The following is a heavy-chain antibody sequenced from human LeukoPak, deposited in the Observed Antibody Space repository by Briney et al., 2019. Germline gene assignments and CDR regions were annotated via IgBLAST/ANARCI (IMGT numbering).Heavy chain of an antibody. CDR1: GYTFTGYY. CDR3: ARAGIAATTRNPAPTGLGYYYMDV. Sequence: ASVKVSCKASGYTFTGYYMHWVRQAPGQGLEWMGWINPNSGGTNYAQKFQGRVTMTRDTSISTAYMELSRLRSDDTAVYYCARAGIAATTRNPAPTGLGYYYMDVWGKGTTVTVSS. J-gene: IGHJ6*03. V-gene: IGHV1-2*02. CDR2: INPNSGGT. D-gene: IGHD5-12*01.